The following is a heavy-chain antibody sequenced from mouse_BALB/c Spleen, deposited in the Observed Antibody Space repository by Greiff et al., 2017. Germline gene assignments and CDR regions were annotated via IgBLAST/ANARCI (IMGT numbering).Heavy chain of an antibody. V-gene: IGHV3-8*02. CDR2: ISYSGST. CDR3: ERILNYGSGYFDY. Sequence: EVQLQESGPSLVKPSQTLSLTCSVTGDSITSGYWNWIRKFPGNKLEYMGYISYSGSTYYNPSLKSRISITRDTSKNQYYLQLNSVTTEDTATYSGERILNYGSGYFDYWGQGTTLTVAA. CDR1: GDSITSGY. J-gene: IGHJ2*01. D-gene: IGHD1-1*01.